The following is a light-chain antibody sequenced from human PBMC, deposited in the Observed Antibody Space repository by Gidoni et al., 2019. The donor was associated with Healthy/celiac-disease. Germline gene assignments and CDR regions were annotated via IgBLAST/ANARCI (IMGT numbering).Light chain of an antibody. CDR2: GAS. CDR3: QQYNNWPPRGT. Sequence: DIVMTQSPATPSVSPGESATLSCRASQSVSSNLAWYQQKPGQAPRLLIYGASTRATGIPARFSGSGSGTEFTLTISSLQSEDFAVYYCQQYNNWPPRGTFGQGTKVEIK. V-gene: IGKV3-15*01. CDR1: QSVSSN. J-gene: IGKJ1*01.